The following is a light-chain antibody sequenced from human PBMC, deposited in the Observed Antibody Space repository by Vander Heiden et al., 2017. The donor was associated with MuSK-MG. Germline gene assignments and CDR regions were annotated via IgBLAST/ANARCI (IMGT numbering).Light chain of an antibody. CDR3: QQRSNWPPSIT. V-gene: IGKV3-11*01. J-gene: IGKJ5*01. CDR1: QSVSSY. Sequence: EIVLTQSPATLSLSPGERATLSCRASQSVSSYLAWYQQRPGQAPRLLIYDAPNRATGIPARFSGSGSGTDFTLTISSLEPEDFAVYYCQQRSNWPPSITFGQGTRLEIK. CDR2: DAP.